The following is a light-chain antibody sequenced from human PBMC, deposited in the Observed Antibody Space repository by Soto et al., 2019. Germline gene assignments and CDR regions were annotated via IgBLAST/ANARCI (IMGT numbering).Light chain of an antibody. J-gene: IGKJ1*01. CDR1: QSVSSGY. Sequence: EIVLTLSPCTLSLSPGERATLSCRASQSVSSGYLAWYEQKPGKAPRVLIYGASRRATGFPARFSGSGSGTDFTLTISSLQSEDFEVYYCQQFDNWPWTFGQGTKVDIK. CDR3: QQFDNWPWT. CDR2: GAS. V-gene: IGKV3-20*01.